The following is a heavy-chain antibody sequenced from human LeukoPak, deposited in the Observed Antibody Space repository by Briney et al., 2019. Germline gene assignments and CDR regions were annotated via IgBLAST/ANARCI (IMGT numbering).Heavy chain of an antibody. D-gene: IGHD2-2*01. CDR2: ISAYNGNT. J-gene: IGHJ5*02. Sequence: ASVKVSCKASGYTFTSYGIGWVRQAPGQGLEWMGWISAYNGNTNYAQKLQGRVTMTTDTSTSTAYMELRSLRSDDTAVYYCARSPYIVVVPAAIRSPRFDPWGQGTLVTVSS. CDR1: GYTFTSYG. V-gene: IGHV1-18*01. CDR3: ARSPYIVVVPAAIRSPRFDP.